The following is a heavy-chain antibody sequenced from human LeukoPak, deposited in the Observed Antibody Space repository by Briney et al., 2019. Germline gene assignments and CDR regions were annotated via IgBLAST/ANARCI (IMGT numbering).Heavy chain of an antibody. CDR2: MYPGDSDT. V-gene: IGHV5-51*01. CDR1: GYSFTTYW. D-gene: IGHD1-26*01. J-gene: IGHJ5*02. Sequence: GESLKISCKGSGYSFTTYWIGWVRQMPGKGLEWMGIMYPGDSDTRYNPSFQGQVTISADKSISTAYLQWSSLKASDTAMYYCARVGIEWELQGWFDPWGQGTLVTVSS. CDR3: ARVGIEWELQGWFDP.